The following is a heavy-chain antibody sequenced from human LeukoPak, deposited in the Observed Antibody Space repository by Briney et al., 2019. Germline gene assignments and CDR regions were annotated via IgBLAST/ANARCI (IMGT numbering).Heavy chain of an antibody. J-gene: IGHJ4*02. CDR3: ASSVSSLI. V-gene: IGHV3-74*01. CDR1: GFIFSDYW. Sequence: GGSLRLSCAASGFIFSDYWMHWVRQAPGKGLVWVSRIKRDGSSITYADSVKGRFTISRDNAKNTLFLQMNSLRAEDTAVYYCASSVSSLIWGQGTLVTVSS. D-gene: IGHD3-22*01. CDR2: IKRDGSSI.